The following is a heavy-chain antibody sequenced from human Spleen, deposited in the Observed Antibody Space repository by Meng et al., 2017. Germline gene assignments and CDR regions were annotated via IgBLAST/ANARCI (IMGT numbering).Heavy chain of an antibody. CDR3: ANARERGYSYLVRYSYYYGMDV. CDR2: INHSGST. V-gene: IGHV4-34*01. J-gene: IGHJ6*02. Sequence: GSLRLSCAVYGGSFSGYYWSWIRQPPGKGLEWIGEINHSGSTNYNPSLKSRVTISVDTSKNQFSLKLSSVTAADTAVYYCANARERGYSYLVRYSYYYGMDVWGQGTTVTVSS. D-gene: IGHD5-18*01. CDR1: GGSFSGYY.